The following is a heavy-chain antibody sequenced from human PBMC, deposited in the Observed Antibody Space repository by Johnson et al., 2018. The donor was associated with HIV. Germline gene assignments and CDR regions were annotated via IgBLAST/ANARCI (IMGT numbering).Heavy chain of an antibody. V-gene: IGHV3-33*01. CDR3: AREGAWEVRPGAFDI. J-gene: IGHJ3*02. CDR2: IWYDGSNK. D-gene: IGHD1-26*01. CDR1: GFTFSSYG. Sequence: QVLLVESGGGVVQPGRSLRLSCAASGFTFSSYGMHWVRQAPGKGLEWVAVIWYDGSNKYYADSVKGRFTISRDNSKNTLYLQMNSLRAEDTAVYHCAREGAWEVRPGAFDIWGQGTTVTVSS.